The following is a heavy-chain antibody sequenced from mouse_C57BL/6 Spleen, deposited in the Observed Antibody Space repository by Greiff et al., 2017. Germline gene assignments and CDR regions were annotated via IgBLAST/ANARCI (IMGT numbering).Heavy chain of an antibody. CDR3: AIERYDGGGSYAMDY. CDR2: IYPRSGNT. CDR1: GYTFTSYG. J-gene: IGHJ4*01. V-gene: IGHV1-81*01. Sequence: VKLVESGAELARPGASVKLSCKASGYTFTSYGISWVKQRTGQGLEWIGEIYPRSGNTYYNEKFKGKATLTADKSSSTAYMELRSLTSEDSAVYFCAIERYDGGGSYAMDYWGQGTSVTVSS. D-gene: IGHD2-12*01.